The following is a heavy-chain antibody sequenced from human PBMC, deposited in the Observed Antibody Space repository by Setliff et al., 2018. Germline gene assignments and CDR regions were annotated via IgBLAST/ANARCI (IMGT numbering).Heavy chain of an antibody. Sequence: ASVKVSCKASGYTFTSYGISWVRQAPGQRLEWIGWIVVGSGNTNYAQKFQERVTITRDMSTSTAYMELSSLRSEDTAVYYCAADASDYYDSSGYYYDYWGQGTLVTVSS. CDR3: AADASDYYDSSGYYYDY. CDR2: IVVGSGNT. J-gene: IGHJ4*02. CDR1: GYTFTSYG. D-gene: IGHD3-22*01. V-gene: IGHV1-58*02.